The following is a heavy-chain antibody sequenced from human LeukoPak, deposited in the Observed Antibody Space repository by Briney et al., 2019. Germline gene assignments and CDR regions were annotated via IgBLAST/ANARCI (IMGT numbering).Heavy chain of an antibody. CDR2: ITSAGGYT. CDR3: ATSGGFVLPNAITGNWYMDV. CDR1: GFTFSDYS. V-gene: IGHV3-21*01. Sequence: GGSLRLSCGASGFTFSDYSMNWVRQAPGKGLAWVASITSAGGYTYYADSVKGRFTISRDNAQNSLFPQMNSLRAEDTAVYFCATSGGFVLPNAITGNWYMDVWGRGTSATVSS. J-gene: IGHJ6*03. D-gene: IGHD2-2*01.